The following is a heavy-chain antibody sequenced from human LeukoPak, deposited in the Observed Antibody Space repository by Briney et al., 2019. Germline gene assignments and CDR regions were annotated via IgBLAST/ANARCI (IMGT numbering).Heavy chain of an antibody. CDR1: GFTFSSYG. V-gene: IGHV3-30*02. CDR2: IRYDGSNK. J-gene: IGHJ5*02. CDR3: AKDLAAGTTGGDWFDP. D-gene: IGHD1-7*01. Sequence: GGSLRLSCAASGFTFSSYGMHWVRQAPGKGLEWVAFIRYDGSNKYYADSVKGRFTISRDNSKNTLYLRMNSLRAEDTAVYYCAKDLAAGTTGGDWFDPWGQGTLVTVSS.